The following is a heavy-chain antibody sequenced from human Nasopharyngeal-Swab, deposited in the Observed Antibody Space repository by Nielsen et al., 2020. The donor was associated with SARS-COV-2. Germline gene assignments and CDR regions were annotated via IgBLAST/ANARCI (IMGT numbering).Heavy chain of an antibody. CDR1: GYTFTGYY. J-gene: IGHJ4*02. V-gene: IGHV7-4-1*02. Sequence: ASVKVSCKASGYTFTGYYMHWVRQAPGQGLEWIGWINTNTGNPTYAQGSTGRFVFSLDTSVSTAYLQISSLKAEDTAVYYCARSIVGATTRFDYWGQGTPVTVSS. D-gene: IGHD1-26*01. CDR2: INTNTGNP. CDR3: ARSIVGATTRFDY.